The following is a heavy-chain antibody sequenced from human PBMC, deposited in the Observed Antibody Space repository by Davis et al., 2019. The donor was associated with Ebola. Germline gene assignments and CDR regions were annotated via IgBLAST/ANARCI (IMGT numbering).Heavy chain of an antibody. J-gene: IGHJ4*02. CDR2: IHPGGSEI. D-gene: IGHD3-10*01. CDR1: GYTFTSYR. CDR3: ARRNYYGSGSQYSHFDY. Sequence: GESLKISCEGSGYTFTSYRIGWVRQMPGKGLEWMGIIHPGGSEIRYSPSFQGQVTISVDKSINTAYLQWSSLQASDTAVYFCARRNYYGSGSQYSHFDYWGQGTLVTVSS. V-gene: IGHV5-51*01.